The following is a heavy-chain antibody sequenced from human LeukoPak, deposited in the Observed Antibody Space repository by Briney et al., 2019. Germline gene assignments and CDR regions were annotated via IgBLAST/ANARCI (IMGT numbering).Heavy chain of an antibody. J-gene: IGHJ4*02. CDR1: GFTFSSYG. Sequence: GRSLRLSCAASGFTFSSYGMHWVRQAPGKGLEWVAFISYDGSNKYYADSVKGRFTISRDNSKNTLYLQMNNLRADDTAVYYCAKARYDGEVMIAATDYWGQGTLVTVST. CDR2: ISYDGSNK. V-gene: IGHV3-30*18. D-gene: IGHD2-15*01. CDR3: AKARYDGEVMIAATDY.